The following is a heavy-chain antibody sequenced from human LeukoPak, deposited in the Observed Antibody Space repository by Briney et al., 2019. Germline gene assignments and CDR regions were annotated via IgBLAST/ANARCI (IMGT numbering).Heavy chain of an antibody. CDR1: GGSFSGYY. D-gene: IGHD4-17*01. CDR2: IYTSGST. Sequence: SETLSLTCAVYGGSFSGYYWSWIRQPAGKGLEWIGRIYTSGSTNYNPSLKSRVTMSVDTSKNQFSLKLSSVTAADTAVYYCARGVHGDYRWYFDLWGRGTLVTVSS. CDR3: ARGVHGDYRWYFDL. V-gene: IGHV4-59*10. J-gene: IGHJ2*01.